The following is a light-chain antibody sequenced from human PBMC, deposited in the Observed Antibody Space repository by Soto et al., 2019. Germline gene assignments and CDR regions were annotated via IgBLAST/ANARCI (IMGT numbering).Light chain of an antibody. Sequence: EIVFTQSPVALFLSPGERATLSCRASQNVDMFLAWYQQKPGQPPRLLIYDASNRATGTPARFSGSGYGTDFALTISSLEPEDFAVYYCQQRRDWPLTFGQGTRLEIK. CDR3: QQRRDWPLT. J-gene: IGKJ5*01. V-gene: IGKV3-11*01. CDR1: QNVDMF. CDR2: DAS.